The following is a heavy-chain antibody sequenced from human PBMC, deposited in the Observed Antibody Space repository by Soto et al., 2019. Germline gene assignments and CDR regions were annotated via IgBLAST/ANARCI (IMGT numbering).Heavy chain of an antibody. Sequence: PSETLSLTCTVSGGSISSGGYYWSWIRQHPGKGLEWIGYIYYSGSTYYNPSLKSRVTISVDTSKNQFSLKLSSVTAADTAVYYCARGWTEVAAAAGNDYWGEXTLVTVSS. J-gene: IGHJ4*02. CDR2: IYYSGST. CDR3: ARGWTEVAAAAGNDY. CDR1: GGSISSGGYY. V-gene: IGHV4-31*03. D-gene: IGHD6-13*01.